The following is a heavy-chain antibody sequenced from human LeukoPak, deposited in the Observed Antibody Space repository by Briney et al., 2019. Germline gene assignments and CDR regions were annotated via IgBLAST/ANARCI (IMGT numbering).Heavy chain of an antibody. CDR2: INSDGSST. D-gene: IGHD3-16*01. V-gene: IGHV3-74*01. CDR1: GFTFSSYW. CDR3: ARGGTGKDPNFDY. J-gene: IGHJ4*02. Sequence: GGSLRLSCAASGFTFSSYWMHWVRQAPGKGLVWVSRINSDGSSTSYADSVKGRFTISRDNAKNTLYLQMNSLRAEDTAVYYCARGGTGKDPNFDYWGQGTLVTVSS.